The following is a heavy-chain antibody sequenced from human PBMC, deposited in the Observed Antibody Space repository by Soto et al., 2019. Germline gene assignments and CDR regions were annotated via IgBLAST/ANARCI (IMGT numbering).Heavy chain of an antibody. D-gene: IGHD6-13*01. CDR1: GFTFSSYW. CDR2: MNRDGSEK. Sequence: EVQLVESGGGLVQPGGSLRLSCAASGFTFSSYWMTWARQAPGKGLEWVASMNRDGSEKRYVDSVEGRFTISRDNAKNSLFLQMNSLSPDDTAVYYCGRDAGRRFDYWGQGSLVTVSP. J-gene: IGHJ4*02. V-gene: IGHV3-7*01. CDR3: GRDAGRRFDY.